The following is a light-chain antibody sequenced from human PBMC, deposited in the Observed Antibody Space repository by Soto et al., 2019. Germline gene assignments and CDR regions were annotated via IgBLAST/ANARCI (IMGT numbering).Light chain of an antibody. Sequence: QSALTQPASVSGSPGQSITISCTGTSRDVGDYNDVSCYQQHPGKAPKFMISEVSNRPSGVSNRFSGSKSGNTASLTISGLQAEDEADYYCSSYANNTLFGGETNFTVL. CDR2: EVS. CDR1: SRDVGDYND. CDR3: SSYANNTL. J-gene: IGLJ2*01. V-gene: IGLV2-14*01.